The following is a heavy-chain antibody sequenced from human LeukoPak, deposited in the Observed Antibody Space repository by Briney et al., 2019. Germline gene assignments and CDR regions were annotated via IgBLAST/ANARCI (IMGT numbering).Heavy chain of an antibody. D-gene: IGHD6-6*01. J-gene: IGHJ4*02. Sequence: GESLKISCKGSGYSFTSYWIGWVRQMPGKGLEWMGIIYPGDSDTRYSPSFQGQVTISADKSNSTAYLQWSSLKASDTAMYYCARQRSSSTRFVDYWGQGTLVTVSS. CDR3: ARQRSSSTRFVDY. CDR2: IYPGDSDT. V-gene: IGHV5-51*01. CDR1: GYSFTSYW.